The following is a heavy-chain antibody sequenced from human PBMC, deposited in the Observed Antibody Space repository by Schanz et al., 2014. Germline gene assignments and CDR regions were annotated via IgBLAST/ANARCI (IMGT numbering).Heavy chain of an antibody. CDR2: ISNSGRT. CDR1: GGSFSGYF. CDR3: ARHLAESAAAAFDS. Sequence: QVQLQQWGAGLLKPSETLSLTCAVYGGSFSGYFWSWTRQSPEKGLGWIGEISNSGRTTYNPSLKRRATISVDTSKNQFFLKLSSVAAADTAVYYCARHLAESAAAAFDSWGQGTLVAVSS. V-gene: IGHV4-34*01. J-gene: IGHJ4*02. D-gene: IGHD2-2*01.